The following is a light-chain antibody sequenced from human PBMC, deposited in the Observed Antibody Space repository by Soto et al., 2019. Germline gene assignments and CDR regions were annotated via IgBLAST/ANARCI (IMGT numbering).Light chain of an antibody. J-gene: IGKJ2*01. CDR3: QQTNIFPYT. CDR1: QGISSW. V-gene: IGKV1D-12*01. Sequence: DIQMTQSPSSVYASVGDRVTFTCRASQGISSWLAWYQQKPGKAPKLLIYAASTLQGAVPSRFSGRGSGTDFSLTISSLQPEDFATYYCQQTNIFPYTFGQGNKVDIK. CDR2: AAS.